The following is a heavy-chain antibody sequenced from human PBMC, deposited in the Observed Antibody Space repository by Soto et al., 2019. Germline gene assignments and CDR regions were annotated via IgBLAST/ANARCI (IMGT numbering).Heavy chain of an antibody. Sequence: GGSLRLSCAASGFTFSSYDMHWVRQATGKGLEWVSAIGTAGDTYYPGSVKGRFTISRENAKNSLYLQMNSLRAEDTAVYYCASSGGSGRDPGRNAFDIWGQGTMVTVSS. CDR2: IGTAGDT. J-gene: IGHJ3*02. CDR3: ASSGGSGRDPGRNAFDI. CDR1: GFTFSSYD. V-gene: IGHV3-13*01. D-gene: IGHD1-26*01.